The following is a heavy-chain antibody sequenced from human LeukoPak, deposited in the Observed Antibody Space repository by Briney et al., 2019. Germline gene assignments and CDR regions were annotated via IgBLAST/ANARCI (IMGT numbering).Heavy chain of an antibody. Sequence: SQTLSLTCTVSGGSLSSGGYYWSWIRQPPGKGLEWIGYIYHSGSTYYNPSLKSRVTISVDRSKNQFSLKLSSVTAADTAVYYCARGTREQWLVLYWGQGTLVTVSS. CDR1: GGSLSSGGYY. CDR2: IYHSGST. D-gene: IGHD6-19*01. V-gene: IGHV4-30-2*01. CDR3: ARGTREQWLVLY. J-gene: IGHJ4*02.